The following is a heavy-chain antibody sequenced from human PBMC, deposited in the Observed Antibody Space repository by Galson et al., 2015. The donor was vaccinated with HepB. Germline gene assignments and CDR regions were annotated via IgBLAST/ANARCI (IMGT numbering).Heavy chain of an antibody. Sequence: TLSLTCAVYGGSFSGYSWSWIRQPPGKGLEWIGEINHSGSTNYNPSLKSRVTISVDTSKNQFSLKLSSVTAADTAVYYCSRGYGYRYDYEYYYNGMDVWGQGTTVTVSS. D-gene: IGHD5-18*01. CDR1: GGSFSGYS. CDR2: INHSGST. J-gene: IGHJ6*02. V-gene: IGHV4-34*01. CDR3: SRGYGYRYDYEYYYNGMDV.